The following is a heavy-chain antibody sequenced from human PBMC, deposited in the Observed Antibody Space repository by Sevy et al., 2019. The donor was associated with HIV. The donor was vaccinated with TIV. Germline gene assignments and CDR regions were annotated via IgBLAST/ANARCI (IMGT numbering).Heavy chain of an antibody. CDR2: IKLDGSDK. J-gene: IGHJ4*02. D-gene: IGHD1-26*01. CDR3: AQEQLGSFDS. Sequence: GGSLRLSCAASGFTFSGYWMNWVRQAPGKGLEWVANIKLDGSDKYYVASVRGRFTISRDNAKNSLYLQMNSLRVEHTAVYYCAQEQLGSFDSWGQGTLVTVSS. CDR1: GFTFSGYW. V-gene: IGHV3-7*01.